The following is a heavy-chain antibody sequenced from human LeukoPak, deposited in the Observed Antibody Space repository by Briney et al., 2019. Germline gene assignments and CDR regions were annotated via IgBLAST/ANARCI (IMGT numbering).Heavy chain of an antibody. V-gene: IGHV4-59*01. CDR1: GVSISSYY. CDR3: ARGGYRSRLVDY. Sequence: SETLSLTCTVSGVSISSYYWSWIRQPPGKGLEWIGYIYYSGSTNYNPSLKSRVTISVDTSKNQFSLKLSSVTAADTAVYYCARGGYRSRLVDYWGQGTLVTVSS. J-gene: IGHJ4*02. CDR2: IYYSGST. D-gene: IGHD2-2*01.